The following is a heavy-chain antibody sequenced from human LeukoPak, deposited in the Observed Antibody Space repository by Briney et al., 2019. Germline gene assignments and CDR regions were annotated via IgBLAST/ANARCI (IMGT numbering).Heavy chain of an antibody. D-gene: IGHD1-26*01. CDR3: AKAIHSWELLRVFDY. V-gene: IGHV3-43*02. CDR2: INGDGDST. J-gene: IGHJ4*02. Sequence: GGSLRLSCAASGFTFDEFAMHWVRQVPGKGLEWVSLINGDGDSTYYADSVQGRFTISRDNSKKSLFLQMDSLRTEDTAFYYCAKAIHSWELLRVFDYWGQGTLVTVSS. CDR1: GFTFDEFA.